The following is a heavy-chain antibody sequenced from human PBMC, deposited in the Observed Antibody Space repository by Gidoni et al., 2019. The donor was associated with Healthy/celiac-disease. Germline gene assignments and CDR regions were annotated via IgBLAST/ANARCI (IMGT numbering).Heavy chain of an antibody. V-gene: IGHV3-53*01. D-gene: IGHD6-13*01. Sequence: EVQLVESGGGLIQPGGSLRLSCSASGFTVSSNYMSWVRQAPGKGLDWVSVIYSCGSTYYADSVKGRFTISRDNSKNTLYLQMNSLRAEDTAVYYCAREGIAAAGTELRDYWGQGTLVTVSS. CDR3: AREGIAAAGTELRDY. CDR1: GFTVSSNY. J-gene: IGHJ4*02. CDR2: IYSCGST.